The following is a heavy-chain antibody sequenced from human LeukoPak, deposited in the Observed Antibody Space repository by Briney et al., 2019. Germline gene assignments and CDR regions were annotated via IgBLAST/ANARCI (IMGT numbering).Heavy chain of an antibody. D-gene: IGHD6-19*01. J-gene: IGHJ4*01. CDR2: IGSVSSAI. CDR1: GFPFSSAS. Sequence: GGSLRLSCAASGFPFSSASMVSARQAAGNGLEWVSYIGSVSSAISNADSVERRFTLSRDNAKNSLYLQMNSLRAEDTAVYYCARHAPTSSAFDYWGHGTLVTVSS. V-gene: IGHV3-48*04. CDR3: ARHAPTSSAFDY.